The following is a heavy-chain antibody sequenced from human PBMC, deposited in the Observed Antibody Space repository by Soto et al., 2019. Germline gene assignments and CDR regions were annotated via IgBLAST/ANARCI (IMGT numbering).Heavy chain of an antibody. CDR2: IYWDDDE. CDR1: GFSLSTSEVG. D-gene: IGHD6-19*01. V-gene: IGHV2-5*02. J-gene: IGHJ4*02. CDR3: AHRRGNGWLTN. Sequence: QITLKESGPTLVKPTQTLTLTCTFSGFSLSTSEVGVTWIRQPPGKALEWLALIYWDDDERYSPSLKSRLSITKDTSKNQVVLTMTNMDPVDTATYYCAHRRGNGWLTNWGQGTLVTVSS.